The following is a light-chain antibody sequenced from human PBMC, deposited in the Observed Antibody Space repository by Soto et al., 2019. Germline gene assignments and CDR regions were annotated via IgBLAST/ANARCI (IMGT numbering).Light chain of an antibody. CDR1: QSVSSN. CDR3: LQDINYPWT. Sequence: EIVMTQSPATLSVSPGERATLSCRASQSVSSNLAWYQQKPGQAPRLLIFGASNRATAIPARFTGSGSGTEFTLTISSLQSEDSATYYCLQDINYPWTFGQGTKVDIK. V-gene: IGKV3-15*01. J-gene: IGKJ1*01. CDR2: GAS.